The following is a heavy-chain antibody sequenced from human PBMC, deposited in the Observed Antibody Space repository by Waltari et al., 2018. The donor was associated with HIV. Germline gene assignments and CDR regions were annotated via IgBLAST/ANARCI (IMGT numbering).Heavy chain of an antibody. D-gene: IGHD3-10*01. CDR3: AKSQGSGTYYYGMDV. CDR2: ISGSGGRT. V-gene: IGHV3-23*01. Sequence: ELHLLESGGGFVQPRGCLRLSCARSGFTFFRYAIGCVRQDSGKGLEWVSAISGSGGRTYYEDSVKGQFTISRDNSKNTLYLQMNSLRDEDTAVYYCAKSQGSGTYYYGMDVWGQGTTVTVSS. J-gene: IGHJ6*02. CDR1: GFTFFRYA.